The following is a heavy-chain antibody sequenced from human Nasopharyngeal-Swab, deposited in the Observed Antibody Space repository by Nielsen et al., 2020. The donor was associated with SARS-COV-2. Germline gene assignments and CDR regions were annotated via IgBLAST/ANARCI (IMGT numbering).Heavy chain of an antibody. CDR3: ARDWMIVVAGYYYYYGMDV. Sequence: SETLSLTCTVSGGSISSGSYYWSWIRQPAGKGLEWLGRIYTSGSTNYNPSLKSRVTISVDTSKNQFSLKLSSVTAADTAVYYCARDWMIVVAGYYYYYGMDVWGQGTTVTVSS. CDR1: GGSISSGSYY. CDR2: IYTSGST. V-gene: IGHV4-61*02. D-gene: IGHD3-22*01. J-gene: IGHJ6*02.